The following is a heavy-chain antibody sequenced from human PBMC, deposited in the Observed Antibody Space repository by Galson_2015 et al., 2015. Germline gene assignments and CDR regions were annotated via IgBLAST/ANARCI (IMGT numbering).Heavy chain of an antibody. CDR3: AKSLGSSDRIMITFGGVISAFDI. CDR1: GFTFSSYA. Sequence: SLRLSCAASGFTFSSYAMSWVRQAPGKGLEWVSAISGSGGSTYYADSVKGRFTISRDNSKNTLYLQMNSLRAEDTAVYYCAKSLGSSDRIMITFGGVISAFDIWGQGTMVTVSS. D-gene: IGHD3-16*02. V-gene: IGHV3-23*01. CDR2: ISGSGGST. J-gene: IGHJ3*02.